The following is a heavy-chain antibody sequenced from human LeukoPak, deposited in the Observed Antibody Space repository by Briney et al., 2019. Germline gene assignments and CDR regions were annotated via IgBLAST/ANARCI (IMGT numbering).Heavy chain of an antibody. CDR2: ISNDGSNK. CDR3: AKGCSSGSTCYIIDY. J-gene: IGHJ4*02. V-gene: IGHV3-30*18. D-gene: IGHD2-15*01. CDR1: GFTLSSYG. Sequence: GGSLRLSCAASGFTLSSYGMHWVRQAPGKGLEWVAVISNDGSNKNYADSVKGRFTISRDNSKNTLYLQMSSLRAEDTALCYCAKGCSSGSTCYIIDYWGQGTLVTVSS.